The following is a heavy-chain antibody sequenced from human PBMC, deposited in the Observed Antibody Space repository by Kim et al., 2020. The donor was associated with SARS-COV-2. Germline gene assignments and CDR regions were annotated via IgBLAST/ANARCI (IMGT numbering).Heavy chain of an antibody. D-gene: IGHD6-13*01. J-gene: IGHJ5*02. Sequence: YAQKFHGSVTITADKSTSTAYMELSSLGSEDTAVYYCARDQVDRSSHTETWGQGTLVTVSS. V-gene: IGHV1-69*04. CDR3: ARDQVDRSSHTET.